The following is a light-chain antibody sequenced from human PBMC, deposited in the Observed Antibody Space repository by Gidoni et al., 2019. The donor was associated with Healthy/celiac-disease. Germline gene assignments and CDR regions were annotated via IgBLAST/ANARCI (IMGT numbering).Light chain of an antibody. CDR3: QQYNSYIT. Sequence: IQMTQSPSTLSASVGDRVTITCRASQSISSWLAWYQQKPGKAPKLLIYKASSLESGVPSRVSGSGSGTEFTLTISSLQPDDFATYYCQQYNSYITFGQGTRLEIK. CDR1: QSISSW. V-gene: IGKV1-5*03. CDR2: KAS. J-gene: IGKJ5*01.